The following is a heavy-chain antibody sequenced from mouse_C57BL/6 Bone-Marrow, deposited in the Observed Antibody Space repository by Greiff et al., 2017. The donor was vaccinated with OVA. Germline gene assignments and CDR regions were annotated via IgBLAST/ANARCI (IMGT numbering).Heavy chain of an antibody. CDR2: IPPNSGST. CDR1: GYTFTSYW. J-gene: IGHJ3*01. D-gene: IGHD3-2*02. V-gene: IGHV1-64*01. CDR3: ARSGGSSGYEAWFAY. Sequence: QVQLQQPGAELVKPGASVKLSCKASGYTFTSYWMHWVKQRPGQGLEWIGMIPPNSGSTNYNEKFKSKATLTVDKSSSTAYMQLSSLTSEDSAVYYCARSGGSSGYEAWFAYWGQGTLVTVSA.